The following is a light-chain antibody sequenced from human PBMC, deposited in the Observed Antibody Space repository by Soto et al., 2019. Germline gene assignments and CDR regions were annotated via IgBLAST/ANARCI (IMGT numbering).Light chain of an antibody. J-gene: IGLJ2*01. Sequence: QSALTQPASVSGSPGQSITISCTGTSSDVGSYNLVSWYQQHPGKAPKLMIYEGTTRPSGVSNRFSGSKSGNTASLTISGLQAEDAADYYCCSYAGSSTPVVFGGGTQLTVL. V-gene: IGLV2-23*01. CDR2: EGT. CDR1: SSDVGSYNL. CDR3: CSYAGSSTPVV.